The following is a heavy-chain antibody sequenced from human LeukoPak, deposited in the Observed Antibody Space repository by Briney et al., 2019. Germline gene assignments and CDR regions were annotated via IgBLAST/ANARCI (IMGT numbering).Heavy chain of an antibody. J-gene: IGHJ6*04. CDR3: AELGITMIGGV. D-gene: IGHD3-10*02. CDR1: GFIFSDYG. Sequence: GGSLRLSCTASGFIFSDYGMNWVRQAPGKGLEWVSYISSSGSTIYYADSVKGRFTISRDNAKNSLYLQMNSLRAEDTAVYYCAELGITMIGGVWGKGTTVTISS. CDR2: ISSSGSTI. V-gene: IGHV3-48*03.